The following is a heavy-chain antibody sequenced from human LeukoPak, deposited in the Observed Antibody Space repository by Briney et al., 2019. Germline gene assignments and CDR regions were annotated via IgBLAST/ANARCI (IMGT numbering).Heavy chain of an antibody. J-gene: IGHJ4*02. D-gene: IGHD3-3*01. CDR1: GFTFSSHW. Sequence: GGSQRLSCAASGFTFSSHWMHWVRQAPGKGLVWVSRINSDGSSTDYADSVKGRFTISRDNSKNTLYLQMNSLRAEDTAVYYCAKDQHDFWSGYYRALDYWGQGTLVTVSS. CDR3: AKDQHDFWSGYYRALDY. V-gene: IGHV3-74*01. CDR2: INSDGSST.